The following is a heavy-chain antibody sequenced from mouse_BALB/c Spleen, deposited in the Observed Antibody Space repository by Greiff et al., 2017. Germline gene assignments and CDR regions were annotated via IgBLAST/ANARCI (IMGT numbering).Heavy chain of an antibody. CDR3: ARGGFLYYAMDY. J-gene: IGHJ4*01. CDR2: ISSGSSTI. Sequence: EVMLVESGGGLVQPGGSRKLSCAASGFTFSSFGMHWVRQAPEKGLEWVAYISSGSSTIYYADTVKGRFTISRDNPKNTLFLQMTSLRSEDTAMYYCARGGFLYYAMDYRGQGTSVTVSS. V-gene: IGHV5-17*02. CDR1: GFTFSSFG.